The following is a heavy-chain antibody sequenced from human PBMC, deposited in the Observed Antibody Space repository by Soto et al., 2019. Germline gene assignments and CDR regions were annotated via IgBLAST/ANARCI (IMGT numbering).Heavy chain of an antibody. V-gene: IGHV2-5*02. CDR1: GFSLSTYGMG. Sequence: QITVKESGLTLVKPTEPLTLTCTFSGFSLSTYGMGVGWIRQPPGKALEWLALIYWDDDKRYSPSLRSRLTITKDTSKNQVDLTMTNTAPVDTATYFCARLTRGIYDLRRLWETFDYWGQGDLVTVSS. J-gene: IGHJ4*02. CDR3: ARLTRGIYDLRRLWETFDY. D-gene: IGHD3-3*01. CDR2: IYWDDDK.